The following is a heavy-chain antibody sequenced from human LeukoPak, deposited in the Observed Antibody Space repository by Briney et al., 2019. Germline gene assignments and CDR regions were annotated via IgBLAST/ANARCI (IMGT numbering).Heavy chain of an antibody. V-gene: IGHV3-48*02. CDR2: ISSSSTI. CDR3: ARDATAGLFDY. J-gene: IGHJ4*02. D-gene: IGHD6-13*01. Sequence: GGSLRLSCIVSGFTFSNYAMTWVRQAPGKGLEWVSYISSSSTIYYADSVKGRFTISRDNAKNSLYLQMNSLRDEDTAVYYCARDATAGLFDYWGQGTLVTVSS. CDR1: GFTFSNYA.